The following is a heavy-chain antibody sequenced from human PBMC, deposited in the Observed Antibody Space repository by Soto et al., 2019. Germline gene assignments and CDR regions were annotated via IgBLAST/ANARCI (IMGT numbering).Heavy chain of an antibody. D-gene: IGHD6-19*01. CDR3: AHSAPLSSGWYFFDY. V-gene: IGHV2-5*02. J-gene: IGHJ4*02. Sequence: QITLKESGPTLVKPTQTLTLTCTFSGFSLSTSGVGVGWIRQPPGKALEWLALIYWDDDKRYSPSLKSRLTIXXDXSXXQVVLTMTNMDPVDTATYYCAHSAPLSSGWYFFDYWGQGTLVTVSS. CDR2: IYWDDDK. CDR1: GFSLSTSGVG.